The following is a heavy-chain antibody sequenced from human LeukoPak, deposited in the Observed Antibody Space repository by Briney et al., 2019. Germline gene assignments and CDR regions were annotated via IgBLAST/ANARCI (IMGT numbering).Heavy chain of an antibody. Sequence: GASVTVSCKASGYTFTSYGISWVRQAPGQGLEWMGWISAYNGNTNYAQKLQGRVTMTTDTSTSTAYMELRSLRSDDTAVYYCARDTPLTTWDNPSSGWSSRDWFDPWGQGTLVTVSS. CDR2: ISAYNGNT. V-gene: IGHV1-18*01. D-gene: IGHD6-19*01. CDR3: ARDTPLTTWDNPSSGWSSRDWFDP. J-gene: IGHJ5*02. CDR1: GYTFTSYG.